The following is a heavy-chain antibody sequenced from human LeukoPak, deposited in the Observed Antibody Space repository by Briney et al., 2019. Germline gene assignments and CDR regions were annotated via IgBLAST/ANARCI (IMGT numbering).Heavy chain of an antibody. D-gene: IGHD6-13*01. CDR2: IYTSGST. Sequence: SETLSLTCTVSGGSISSYYWSWIRQPAGKGLEWIGRIYTSGSTNYNPSLKSRVTMSVDTSKNQFSLKLSSVTAADTAVYYCARDLQQQLVPPSFDYYYYYYMDVWGKGTTVTISS. CDR1: GGSISSYY. CDR3: ARDLQQQLVPPSFDYYYYYYMDV. V-gene: IGHV4-4*07. J-gene: IGHJ6*03.